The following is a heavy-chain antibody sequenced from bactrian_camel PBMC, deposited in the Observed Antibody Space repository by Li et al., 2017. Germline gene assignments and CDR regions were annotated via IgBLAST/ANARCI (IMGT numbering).Heavy chain of an antibody. D-gene: IGHD2*01. J-gene: IGHJ4*01. CDR3: AADIASGTWYAWSSYKY. CDR1: GNIAGNLC. CDR2: IFTGAGGMT. Sequence: QVQLVESGGGSVEAGGSLRLSCVASGNIAGNLCMAWFRQSPGKGREGVAAIFTGAGGMTYYADSLKGRFQVSLDNATKSTMYLEMNNVNPEDTAMYYCAADIASGTWYAWSSYKYWGQGTQVTVS. V-gene: IGHV3S1*01.